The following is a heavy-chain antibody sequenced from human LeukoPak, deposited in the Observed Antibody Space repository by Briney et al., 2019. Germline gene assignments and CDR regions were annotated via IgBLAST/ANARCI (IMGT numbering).Heavy chain of an antibody. D-gene: IGHD2-2*01. CDR2: IYYIGST. CDR3: ARPGVLSSTSSYRLDY. Sequence: SETLSLTCTVSGGSISSYYWSWVRQPPGKGLEWIRCIYYIGSTNYNPSLKSRVTISVDTSKNQFSLKLTSVIAADTAMYYCARPGVLSSTSSYRLDYWGQGTLVTVSS. J-gene: IGHJ4*02. CDR1: GGSISSYY. V-gene: IGHV4-59*08.